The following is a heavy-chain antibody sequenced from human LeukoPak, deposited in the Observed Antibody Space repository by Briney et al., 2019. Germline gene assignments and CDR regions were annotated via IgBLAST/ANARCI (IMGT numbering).Heavy chain of an antibody. Sequence: SETLTLTCTVSGFTFRSYCLAWVRQPPGKGLEWIGYFYYSGSTNNNPSLKNRVTQSVDTSKNQFSLTLSSVTAADTAVYYCEKGSERDSSCDYWVFEYWGQGTLVTVSS. V-gene: IGHV4-59*12. CDR2: FYYSGST. D-gene: IGHD3-22*01. CDR1: GFTFRSYC. CDR3: EKGSERDSSCDYWVFEY. J-gene: IGHJ4*03.